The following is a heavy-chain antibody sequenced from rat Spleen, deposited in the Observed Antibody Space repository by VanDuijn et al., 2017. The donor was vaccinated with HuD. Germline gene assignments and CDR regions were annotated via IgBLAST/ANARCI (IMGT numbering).Heavy chain of an antibody. CDR3: ARRDYDGSYYYGY. CDR1: GFTFSNYY. J-gene: IGHJ2*01. Sequence: EVQLVESGGGLVQPGRSMKLSCAASGFTFSNYYMAWVRQAPTKGLEWVATISYDGSSTYYRDSVKGRFTISRDNAQNTLYLQMNSLRSEDTATYSCARRDYDGSYYYGYWGQGVMVTVSS. D-gene: IGHD1-12*02. CDR2: ISYDGSST. V-gene: IGHV5-29*01.